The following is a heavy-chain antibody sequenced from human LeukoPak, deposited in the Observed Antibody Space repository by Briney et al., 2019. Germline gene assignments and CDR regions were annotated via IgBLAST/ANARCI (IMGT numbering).Heavy chain of an antibody. J-gene: IGHJ6*03. CDR2: IIPFLGIT. D-gene: IGHD2-2*01. Sequence: GSSVKVSCKASGGTFIYYTISWVRQAPGQGLEWMGGIIPFLGITNYPQNFHGTVTITADKSTSTAYMELSSLRSEDTAVYYCARATSEIPAAALTGSKYYYYYYMDVWDKGTTVTVSS. CDR1: GGTFIYYT. CDR3: ARATSEIPAAALTGSKYYYYYYMDV. V-gene: IGHV1-69*02.